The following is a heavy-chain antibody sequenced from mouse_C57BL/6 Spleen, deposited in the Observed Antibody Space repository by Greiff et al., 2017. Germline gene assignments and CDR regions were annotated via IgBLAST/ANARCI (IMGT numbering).Heavy chain of an antibody. CDR3: KRLGFPYWYAMDY. J-gene: IGHJ4*01. CDR2: ISSGGDYI. D-gene: IGHD4-1*01. V-gene: IGHV5-9-1*02. Sequence: EVMLVESGAGLVKPGGSLKLSCAASGFTFSSYAMSWVRQTPEKRLEWVAYISSGGDYIYYADTVKGRFTISRDNARNTLYLQMSSLKSEDTAMYYCKRLGFPYWYAMDYWGQGTSVTVSS. CDR1: GFTFSSYA.